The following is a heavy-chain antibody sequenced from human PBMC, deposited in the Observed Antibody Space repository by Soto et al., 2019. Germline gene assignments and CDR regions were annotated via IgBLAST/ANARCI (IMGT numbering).Heavy chain of an antibody. J-gene: IGHJ4*02. Sequence: ASVKVSCKASGYTFTAYAIHWVRQAPGQRPEWMGWINAGIGDTKYLQKFQDRVAITRDTSASVVYMQLTSLRSEDTAVYYCARDGYTSGWRTIDYWGQGTLVTVSS. CDR3: ARDGYTSGWRTIDY. CDR1: GYTFTAYA. D-gene: IGHD6-19*01. CDR2: INAGIGDT. V-gene: IGHV1-3*01.